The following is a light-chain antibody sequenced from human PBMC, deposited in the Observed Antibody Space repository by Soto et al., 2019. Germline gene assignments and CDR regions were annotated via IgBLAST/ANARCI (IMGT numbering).Light chain of an antibody. J-gene: IGLJ3*02. CDR3: SSYTRGSVL. CDR2: DVS. V-gene: IGLV2-14*01. CDR1: SRDVGNYNF. Sequence: QSALTQPASVSGSPGQSITVSCTGTSRDVGNYNFVSWYQQHPGKAPKVIIYDVSNRPSGVSDRFSASKSGNTASLTISGLQTEDEAVYSCSSYTRGSVLFGGGTKVTVL.